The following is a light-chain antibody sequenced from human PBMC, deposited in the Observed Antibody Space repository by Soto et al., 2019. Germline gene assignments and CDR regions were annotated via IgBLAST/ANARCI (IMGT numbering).Light chain of an antibody. Sequence: QSVLTQPPSVSAAPGQKVTISCSGTSSNIGRNYVAWYQQLPGTAPKLLIYDNDKRPSGIPDRFSGSKSGTSATLGITGLQTGDEAVYYCGTWDSSLSDAVVFGEGTKLTVL. V-gene: IGLV1-51*01. CDR1: SSNIGRNY. CDR3: GTWDSSLSDAVV. J-gene: IGLJ2*01. CDR2: DND.